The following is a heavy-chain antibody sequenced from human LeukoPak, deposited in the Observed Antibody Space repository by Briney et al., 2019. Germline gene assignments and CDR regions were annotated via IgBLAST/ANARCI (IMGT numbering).Heavy chain of an antibody. CDR3: ARVASLNDY. Sequence: ASVKVSCKASGYTFTTYYMHWVRQAPGQGLEWMGIINPSGGSTTYAQKFQGRVTMTRDTSISTAYMELSRLRSDDTAVYYCARVASLNDYWGQGTLVTVSS. CDR1: GYTFTTYY. J-gene: IGHJ4*02. V-gene: IGHV1-46*01. CDR2: INPSGGST.